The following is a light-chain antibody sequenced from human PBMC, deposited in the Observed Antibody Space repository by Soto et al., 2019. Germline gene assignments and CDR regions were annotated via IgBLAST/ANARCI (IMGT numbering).Light chain of an antibody. J-gene: IGKJ4*01. CDR2: GAS. CDR1: QSVSSSY. Sequence: EIVLTQSPGTLSLSPGERATLSCRASQSVSSSYLAWYQQKPGQAPRLLIYGASSRATVIPDRFSGSGSGTDFTLTISRPEPEDFAVYYCQQYGSSPLTFGGGTKVEIK. CDR3: QQYGSSPLT. V-gene: IGKV3-20*01.